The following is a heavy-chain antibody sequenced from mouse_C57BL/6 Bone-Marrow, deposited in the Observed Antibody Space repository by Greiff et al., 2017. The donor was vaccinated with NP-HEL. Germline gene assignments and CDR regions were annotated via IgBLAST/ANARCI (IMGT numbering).Heavy chain of an antibody. D-gene: IGHD1-1*01. CDR3: ARDYYGSSYWYFDV. CDR2: IDPSDSET. J-gene: IGHJ1*03. CDR1: GYTFTSYW. Sequence: QVQLQQPGAELVRPGSSVKLSCKASGYTFTSYWMHWVKQRPIQGLEWIGNIDPSDSETHYNQKFKDKATLTVDKSSNTAYMQLSSLTSEDSAVYYCARDYYGSSYWYFDVWGTGTTVTVSS. V-gene: IGHV1-52*01.